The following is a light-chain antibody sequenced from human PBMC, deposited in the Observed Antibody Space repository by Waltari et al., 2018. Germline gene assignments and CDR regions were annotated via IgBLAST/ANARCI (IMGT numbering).Light chain of an antibody. V-gene: IGLV3-21*03. CDR1: NIASKS. J-gene: IGLJ2*01. Sequence: SYVLTQPPSVSVAPGKTARITCGGNNIASKSVHWYQQKPGQAPVLVVYDDSDRPSGIPGRFSGANSGNTATLTISRVEAGDEADYYCQVWDRSSDHVVFGGGTKLTVL. CDR3: QVWDRSSDHVV. CDR2: DDS.